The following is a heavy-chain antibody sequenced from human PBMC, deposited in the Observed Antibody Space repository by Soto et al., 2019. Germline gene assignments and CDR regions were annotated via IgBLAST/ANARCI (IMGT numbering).Heavy chain of an antibody. CDR1: GFIFRSYG. Sequence: QVQLAESGGGVAQPGRSLRLSWAAAGFIFRSYGMHWGRQAPGKGLEWVAFIWYEGMNKYYADSVTGRVTISRGNSQNPVYLQMDSMSAADKAVYYCVRGAESGFLWLGNADYWGQGTLVTVSS. J-gene: IGHJ4*02. D-gene: IGHD5-18*01. CDR3: VRGAESGFLWLGNADY. V-gene: IGHV3-33*01. CDR2: IWYEGMNK.